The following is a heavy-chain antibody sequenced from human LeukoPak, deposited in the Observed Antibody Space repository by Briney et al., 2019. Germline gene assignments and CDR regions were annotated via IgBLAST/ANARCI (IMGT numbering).Heavy chain of an antibody. J-gene: IGHJ4*02. CDR2: IKHDGSEK. D-gene: IGHD3-3*01. Sequence: GGSLRFSCAASGFIFTNYFMSWVRQAPGKGLEWVASIKHDGSEKYYVDSVRGRFTIYRDNTMNSLYLQMSSLRAEDTAVYYCATDRGWRTSGYYLYYFEYWGQGTLVTYSS. CDR3: ATDRGWRTSGYYLYYFEY. CDR1: GFIFTNYF. V-gene: IGHV3-7*01.